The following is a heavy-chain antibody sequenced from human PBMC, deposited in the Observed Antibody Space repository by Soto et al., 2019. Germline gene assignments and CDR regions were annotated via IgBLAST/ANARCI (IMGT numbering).Heavy chain of an antibody. Sequence: QVQLQESGPGLVKPSETLSLTCTVSGGSVSSGSYYWTWIRQPPGKGLEWIGHIYYSGNTNYNPSLKSRVPISLDTSKNQFSLKLSSVTAADTAIYYSAREYAIWGQGTLVTVSS. J-gene: IGHJ4*02. V-gene: IGHV4-61*01. CDR3: AREYAI. CDR1: GGSVSSGSYY. D-gene: IGHD2-8*01. CDR2: IYYSGNT.